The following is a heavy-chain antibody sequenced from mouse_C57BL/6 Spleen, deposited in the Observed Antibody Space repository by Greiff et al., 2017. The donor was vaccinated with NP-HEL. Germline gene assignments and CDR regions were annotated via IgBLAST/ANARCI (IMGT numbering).Heavy chain of an antibody. Sequence: QVQLQQPGAELVRPGSSVKLSCKASGYTFTSYWMDWVKQRPGQGLEWIGNIYPSDSETHYNQQFKDKATLTVDKSSSTAYMQLSSLTSEDSAVYYCARSTTVVATNYFDYWGQGTTLTVSS. V-gene: IGHV1-61*01. D-gene: IGHD1-1*01. CDR2: IYPSDSET. J-gene: IGHJ2*01. CDR1: GYTFTSYW. CDR3: ARSTTVVATNYFDY.